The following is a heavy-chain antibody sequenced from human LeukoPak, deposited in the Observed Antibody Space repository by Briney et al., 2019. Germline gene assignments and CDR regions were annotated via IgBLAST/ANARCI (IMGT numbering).Heavy chain of an antibody. J-gene: IGHJ6*02. CDR3: ARDRTTSYYYYGMDV. D-gene: IGHD2/OR15-2a*01. CDR1: GFTVSSNY. Sequence: PGGSLRLSCAASGFTVSSNYMSWVRQAPGKGLEWVSVIYSGGSTYYADSVKGRFTISRDNSKNTLYLQMNSLRAEDSAVYYCARDRTTSYYYYGMDVWGQGTTVTVSS. CDR2: IYSGGST. V-gene: IGHV3-66*01.